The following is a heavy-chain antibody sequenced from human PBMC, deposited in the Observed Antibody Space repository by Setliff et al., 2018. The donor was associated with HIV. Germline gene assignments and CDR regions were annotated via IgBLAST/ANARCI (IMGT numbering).Heavy chain of an antibody. Sequence: KASETLSLTCTVSGGSINSGNNYWSWIRQHPGKGLEWIGFIYYSGTTYYNPSLKSRVTISVDTSKNQFSLKLNSVTAADTAVYYCARYSQGGIAVAGTGVYWGQGTLVTVSS. CDR3: ARYSQGGIAVAGTGVY. V-gene: IGHV4-31*03. CDR2: IYYSGTT. CDR1: GGSINSGNNY. J-gene: IGHJ4*02. D-gene: IGHD6-19*01.